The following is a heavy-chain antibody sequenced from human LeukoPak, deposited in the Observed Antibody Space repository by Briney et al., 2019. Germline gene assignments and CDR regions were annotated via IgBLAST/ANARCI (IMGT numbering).Heavy chain of an antibody. Sequence: ASVKVSCKASGYTFTGYYMHWVRQAPGQGLEWMGRINPNSGDTNYAQKFQGRVTMTRDTSISTAYMELSRLRSDDTAVYYCARGNRYYDFWSGYLPEDYWGQGTLVTVSS. CDR1: GYTFTGYY. D-gene: IGHD3-3*01. CDR2: INPNSGDT. V-gene: IGHV1-2*06. J-gene: IGHJ4*02. CDR3: ARGNRYYDFWSGYLPEDY.